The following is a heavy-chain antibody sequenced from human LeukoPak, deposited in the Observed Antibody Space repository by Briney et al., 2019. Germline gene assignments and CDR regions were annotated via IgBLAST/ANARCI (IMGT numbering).Heavy chain of an antibody. J-gene: IGHJ3*02. CDR1: GFTFNKAW. D-gene: IGHD3-22*01. CDR3: TRRYNYDSSGYYYVRDAFDI. V-gene: IGHV3-15*01. Sequence: GGSLRLSCAASGFTFNKAWMTWVRQAPGKGLEWVGRIKSKIHGGTIDYAAPVKGRFTISRDDSENTVYLQMNSLKTEDTAVYYCTRRYNYDSSGYYYVRDAFDIWGQGTMVTVSS. CDR2: IKSKIHGGTI.